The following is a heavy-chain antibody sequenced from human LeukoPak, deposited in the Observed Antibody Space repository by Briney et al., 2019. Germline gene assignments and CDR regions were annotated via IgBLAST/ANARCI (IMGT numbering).Heavy chain of an antibody. CDR2: IYYSGST. J-gene: IGHJ4*02. CDR1: GGSISSYY. Sequence: SETLSLTCTVSGGSISSYYWSWIRQPPGKGLEWIGYIYYSGSTNYNPSLKSRVTISVDTSKNQFSLKLSSVTAADTAVYYCARHLGADGSGSCYNRYFDYWGQGTLVTVSS. V-gene: IGHV4-59*08. D-gene: IGHD3-10*01. CDR3: ARHLGADGSGSCYNRYFDY.